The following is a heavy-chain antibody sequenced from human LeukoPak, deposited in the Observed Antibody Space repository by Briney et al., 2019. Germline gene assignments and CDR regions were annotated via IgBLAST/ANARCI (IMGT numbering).Heavy chain of an antibody. CDR3: AKDGTGCGGDCYSDY. D-gene: IGHD2-21*02. CDR1: GFTFRIYG. V-gene: IGHV3-23*01. Sequence: GGSLRLSCAASGFTFRIYGMSCFRQAPGKGVEWVSAITYSGGNTYYADSVKGRFTISRDNSKSTLYLQMNSLRAEDTAVYYCAKDGTGCGGDCYSDYWGQGTLVTVSS. CDR2: ITYSGGNT. J-gene: IGHJ4*02.